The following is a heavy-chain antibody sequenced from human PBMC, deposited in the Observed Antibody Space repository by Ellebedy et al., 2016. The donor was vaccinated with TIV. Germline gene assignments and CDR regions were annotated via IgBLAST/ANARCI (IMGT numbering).Heavy chain of an antibody. V-gene: IGHV1-2*04. CDR1: GYTFTGYY. D-gene: IGHD6-6*01. Sequence: ASVKVSCKASGYTFTGYYMHWVRQAPGQGLEWMGWINPNSGGTNYAQKFQGWVTMTRDTSISTAYMELSRLRSDDTAVYYCARDLTTRYSSSSGRVGWFDPWGQGTLVTVSS. CDR3: ARDLTTRYSSSSGRVGWFDP. J-gene: IGHJ5*02. CDR2: INPNSGGT.